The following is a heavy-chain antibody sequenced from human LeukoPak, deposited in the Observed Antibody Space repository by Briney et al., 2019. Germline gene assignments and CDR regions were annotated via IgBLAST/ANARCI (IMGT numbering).Heavy chain of an antibody. CDR2: IYYSGTT. Sequence: PSETLSLTCTVSGGSISHYYWSWIRQPPGKGLEWIGYIYYSGTTNYNPSLKSRVTISVDTSKNQFSLKLNSVTAADTAVYYCAREDPRTKVPEGMDVWGQGTTLTVSS. D-gene: IGHD4/OR15-4a*01. CDR1: GGSISHYY. J-gene: IGHJ6*02. CDR3: AREDPRTKVPEGMDV. V-gene: IGHV4-59*01.